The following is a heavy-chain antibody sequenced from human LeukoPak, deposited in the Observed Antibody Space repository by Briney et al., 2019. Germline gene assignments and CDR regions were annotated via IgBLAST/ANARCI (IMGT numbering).Heavy chain of an antibody. CDR3: ARAGGSTVSHSDY. CDR2: ISDDGGRK. Sequence: GGSLRLSCAASGFTFSGYPMHWVRQAPGKGLDWVAIISDDGGRKFYADSAKGRFTISRDNSKNTLYLQMNSLRAEDTAVYYCARAGGSTVSHSDYWGQGTLVTVSS. V-gene: IGHV3-30*04. J-gene: IGHJ4*02. CDR1: GFTFSGYP. D-gene: IGHD4-17*01.